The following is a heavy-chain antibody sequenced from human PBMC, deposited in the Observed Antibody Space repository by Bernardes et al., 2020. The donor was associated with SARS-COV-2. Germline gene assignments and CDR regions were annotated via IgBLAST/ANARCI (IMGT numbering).Heavy chain of an antibody. CDR3: ARDWSRAVVTHANNVFDI. V-gene: IGHV1-3*01. J-gene: IGHJ3*02. CDR1: GYTFTSCS. Sequence: ASMKVSCKASGYTFTSCSMHWVRQAPGQRLEWMGLINAGNGNTKYSQKFQGRVTITSDTSASTAYMELSSLRSEDTAVYYCARDWSRAVVTHANNVFDIWGQGTVVTVSS. D-gene: IGHD2-15*01. CDR2: INAGNGNT.